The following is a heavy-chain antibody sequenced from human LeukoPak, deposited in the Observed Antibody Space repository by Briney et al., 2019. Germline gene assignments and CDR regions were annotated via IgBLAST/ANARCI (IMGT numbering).Heavy chain of an antibody. J-gene: IGHJ6*03. CDR3: ARGRGWLADYYYYYYMDV. Sequence: PSQTLSLTCAVSVGSISSGGYSWSWIRQPAAKGLEWIGRIYTSGSTNYNPSLKSPVTMSVDTSNNQFSLKLSSVTAADTAVYYCARGRGWLADYYYYYYMDVWGKGTTVTISS. CDR1: VGSISSGGYS. CDR2: IYTSGST. V-gene: IGHV4-61*02. D-gene: IGHD6-19*01.